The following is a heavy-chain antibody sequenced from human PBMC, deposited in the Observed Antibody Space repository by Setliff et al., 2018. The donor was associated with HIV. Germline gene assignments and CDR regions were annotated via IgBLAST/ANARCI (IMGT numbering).Heavy chain of an antibody. J-gene: IGHJ3*02. CDR2: IYPGDSDT. CDR3: ASGPRAFDI. V-gene: IGHV5-51*01. CDR1: GYNFTRNW. Sequence: GESPKISCKGSGYNFTRNWIGWVRQMPGKGLEWMGIIYPGDSDTRYSPSFQGQVTISAEKSISTAYLQWSSLKASDTAIYYCASGPRAFDIWGRGTMVTVSS.